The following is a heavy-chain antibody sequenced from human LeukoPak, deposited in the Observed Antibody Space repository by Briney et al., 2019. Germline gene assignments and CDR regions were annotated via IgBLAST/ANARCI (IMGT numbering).Heavy chain of an antibody. CDR2: ISAYNGNT. CDR3: ARSPSKYYYYYMDV. V-gene: IGHV1-18*01. CDR1: GYTFTSYG. J-gene: IGHJ6*03. Sequence: ASVKVSCKASGYTFTSYGISWVRQAPGQGLEWMGWISAYNGNTNYAQKLQGRVTMTTDTSTSTAYMELRSLRSDDTAMYYCARSPSKYYYYYMDVWGKGTTVTVSS.